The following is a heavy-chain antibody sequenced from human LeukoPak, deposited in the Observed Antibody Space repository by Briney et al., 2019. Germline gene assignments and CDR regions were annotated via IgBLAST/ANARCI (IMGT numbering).Heavy chain of an antibody. Sequence: PSETLSLTCTVSGGSISSSSYYWGWIRQPPGKGLEWIGSIYYSGSTYYNPSLKSRVTISVDTSKNQFSLKLSSVTAADTAVYYCARETYDSSGYYYDYWGQGTLVTVSS. CDR1: GGSISSSSYY. CDR3: ARETYDSSGYYYDY. D-gene: IGHD3-22*01. J-gene: IGHJ4*02. CDR2: IYYSGST. V-gene: IGHV4-39*07.